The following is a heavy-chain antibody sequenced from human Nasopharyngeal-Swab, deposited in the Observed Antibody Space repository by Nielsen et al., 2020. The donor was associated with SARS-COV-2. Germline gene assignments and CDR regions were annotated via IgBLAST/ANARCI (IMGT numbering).Heavy chain of an antibody. V-gene: IGHV4-61*02. J-gene: IGHJ4*02. CDR2: IYNDGST. CDR3: ASTSTDIATIAYFDY. Sequence: LRLSCTVSGASIRGGPYYWSWIRQPAGRGLEWVGGIYNDGSTNFNPSLKSRVTISVDTSKNQVSLKVTSVTAADTAVYYCASTSTDIATIAYFDYWGQGTLVTVSS. D-gene: IGHD5-24*01. CDR1: GASIRGGPYY.